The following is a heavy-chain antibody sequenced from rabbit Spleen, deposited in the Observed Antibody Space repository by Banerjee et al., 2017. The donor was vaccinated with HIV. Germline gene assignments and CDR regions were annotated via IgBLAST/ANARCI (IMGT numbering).Heavy chain of an antibody. D-gene: IGHD6-1*01. CDR2: IYAGSSATT. Sequence: QEQLVESGGGLVQPEGSLKLSCKASGFSFSSGYDMCWVRQAPGKGLEWIACIYAGSSATTYFASWAKGRFTISKTSSTTVTLQMTSLTVADTATYFCAREKSGIVGYALWGPGTLVTVS. CDR3: AREKSGIVGYAL. CDR1: GFSFSSGYD. V-gene: IGHV1S45*01. J-gene: IGHJ6*01.